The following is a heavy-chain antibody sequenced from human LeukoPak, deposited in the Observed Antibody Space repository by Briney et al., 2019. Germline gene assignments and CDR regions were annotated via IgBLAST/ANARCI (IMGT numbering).Heavy chain of an antibody. J-gene: IGHJ4*02. D-gene: IGHD5-12*01. CDR2: ITSNGGST. CDR3: VKPLGSAGYGYYFDY. V-gene: IGHV3-64D*08. Sequence: PGGSLRLSCSASAFTFSSYAMHWVRQAPGKGLEYVSAITSNGGSTYYADSVKGRFTISRDNSKNTLYLQMSSPRVEDTALYYCVKPLGSAGYGYYFDYWGQGTLVTVSS. CDR1: AFTFSSYA.